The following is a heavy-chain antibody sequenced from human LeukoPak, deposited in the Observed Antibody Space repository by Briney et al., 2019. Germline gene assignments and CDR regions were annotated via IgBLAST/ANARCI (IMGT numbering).Heavy chain of an antibody. D-gene: IGHD2-2*01. CDR2: ISYDGSNK. CDR3: AKEAGYQLLADASDI. Sequence: GGSLRLSCAASGFTFSSYGMHWVRQAPGKGLEWVAVISYDGSNKYYADSVKGRFTISRDNSKNTLYLQMNSLRAEDTAVYYCAKEAGYQLLADASDIWGQGTMVTVSS. V-gene: IGHV3-30*18. J-gene: IGHJ3*02. CDR1: GFTFSSYG.